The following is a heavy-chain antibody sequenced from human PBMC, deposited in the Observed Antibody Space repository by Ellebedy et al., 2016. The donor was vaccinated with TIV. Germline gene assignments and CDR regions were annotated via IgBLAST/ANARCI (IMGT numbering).Heavy chain of an antibody. CDR1: GFTLSDYY. D-gene: IGHD2-8*01. Sequence: GESLKISXAASGFTLSDYYMFWIRQTPGKGLESVAKIEPDGSQTYCIDSVEGRFTISRDNTKNSLYLQMNSLRVEDTAVYYCTSEEWWRFDYWGQGALVTVSS. J-gene: IGHJ4*02. CDR2: IEPDGSQT. CDR3: TSEEWWRFDY. V-gene: IGHV3-7*01.